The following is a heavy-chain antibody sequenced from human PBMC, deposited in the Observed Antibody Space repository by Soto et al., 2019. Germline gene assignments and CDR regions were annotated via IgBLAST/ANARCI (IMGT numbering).Heavy chain of an antibody. Sequence: QVQLQQWGAGLLKPSETLSLTCAVYGGSFSGYYWSWIRQPPGQGLGWIGEINHSGSTNYNPSLKSRVTISVDTSKNQFSMKLSSVTAADTAVYYCAREYGGNSGTFDYWGQGTLVTVSS. CDR3: AREYGGNSGTFDY. CDR1: GGSFSGYY. CDR2: INHSGST. V-gene: IGHV4-34*01. J-gene: IGHJ4*02. D-gene: IGHD2-21*02.